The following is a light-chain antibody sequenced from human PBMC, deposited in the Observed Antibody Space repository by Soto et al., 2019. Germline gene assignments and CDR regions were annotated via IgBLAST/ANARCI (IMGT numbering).Light chain of an antibody. CDR1: QSVSSY. V-gene: IGKV3-11*01. Sequence: EIVLTQSPATLSLSPGERATLSCRASQSVSSYLAWYQHKPGQSPRLLIYDASNRATGIPARFSGSGSGTDFTLTISSLEPEDFAVYYCQQRSNWLTFGQGTRLEIE. CDR2: DAS. J-gene: IGKJ5*01. CDR3: QQRSNWLT.